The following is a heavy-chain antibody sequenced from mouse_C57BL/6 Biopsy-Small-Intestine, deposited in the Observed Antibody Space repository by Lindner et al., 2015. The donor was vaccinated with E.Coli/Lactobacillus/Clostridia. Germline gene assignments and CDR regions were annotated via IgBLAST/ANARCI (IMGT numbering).Heavy chain of an antibody. J-gene: IGHJ4*01. CDR1: GYTFTDYN. CDR3: ARRNSNYDAMDY. Sequence: VQLQESGPELVKPGASVKISCKASGYTFTDYNMDWVKQSHGKGLEWIGRIYPGDGDTNYNGKFKGKATLTADKSSSTAYMQLSSLTSEDSAVYFCARRNSNYDAMDYWGQGTSVTVSS. D-gene: IGHD2-5*01. V-gene: IGHV1-82*01. CDR2: IYPGDGDT.